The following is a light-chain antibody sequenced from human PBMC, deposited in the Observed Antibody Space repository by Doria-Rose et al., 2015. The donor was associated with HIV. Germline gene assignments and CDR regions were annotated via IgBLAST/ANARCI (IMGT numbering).Light chain of an antibody. J-gene: IGLJ3*02. V-gene: IGLV2-23*01. CDR1: SSDVGSYNL. CDR2: EGG. CDR3: CSYAGTTTSVV. Sequence: QSVLIQPASVSGSPGQSISISCTGTSSDVGSYNLVSWYQQHPGKAPKLMIYEGGKRPSGVSDRFSGSKSGNTASLTISGLQAEDEADYYCCSYAGTTTSVVFGGGTKLTVL.